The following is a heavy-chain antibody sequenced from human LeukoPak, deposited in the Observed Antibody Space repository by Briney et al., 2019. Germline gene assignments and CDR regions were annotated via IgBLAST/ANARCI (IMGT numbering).Heavy chain of an antibody. J-gene: IGHJ4*02. CDR2: ISGSGGST. CDR1: GFTFSSYA. V-gene: IGHV3-23*01. Sequence: GGSLRLSCAASGFTFSSYAMSWVRQAPGKGLEWVSAISGSGGSTYYADSVKGRFTISRDNSKNTLYLQMNSLRAEDTAVYYCAIGSTYYYDSSGYYSDFWGRGTLVTVSS. CDR3: AIGSTYYYDSSGYYSDF. D-gene: IGHD3-22*01.